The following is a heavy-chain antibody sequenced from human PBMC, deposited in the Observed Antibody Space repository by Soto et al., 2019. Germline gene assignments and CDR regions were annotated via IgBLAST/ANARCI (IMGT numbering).Heavy chain of an antibody. J-gene: IGHJ6*02. D-gene: IGHD5-12*01. CDR3: ARDSGYDLSQPGMDV. Sequence: WGSLRLSCAASGFTFSTYDIRFCRQATLKGLEWVSAIGAPDKTFYPGSVKGRFTISRENAKSSLYLQMNSLRAGDTAVYYCARDSGYDLSQPGMDVWGQGTTVTVS. CDR1: GFTFSTYD. V-gene: IGHV3-13*01. CDR2: IGAPDKT.